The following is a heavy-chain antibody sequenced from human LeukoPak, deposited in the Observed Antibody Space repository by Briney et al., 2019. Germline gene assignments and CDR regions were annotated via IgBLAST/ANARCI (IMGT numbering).Heavy chain of an antibody. CDR1: GFTFSSYS. CDR2: ISSSSSYI. J-gene: IGHJ4*02. Sequence: PGGSLRLSCAASGFTFSSYSMNRVRQAPGKGLEWVSSISSSSSYIYYADSVKGRFTISRDNAKNSLYLQMNSLRAEDTAVYYCARDKAMIVVATFDYWGQGTLVTVSS. CDR3: ARDKAMIVVATFDY. V-gene: IGHV3-21*01. D-gene: IGHD3-22*01.